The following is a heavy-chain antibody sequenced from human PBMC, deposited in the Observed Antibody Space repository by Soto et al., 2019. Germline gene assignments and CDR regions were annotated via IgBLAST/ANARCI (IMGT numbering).Heavy chain of an antibody. D-gene: IGHD6-6*01. V-gene: IGHV3-49*03. Sequence: EVQLVESGGDLVQPGRSLRLSCTTSGFTFGDYAMSWFRQAPGKGLEWIGYIRSNTYGGTTEYAASVKGRFTSSRDDSKRVSPLQMNSLESEDTAVYFCARRKYLDYWGQGTLVTVSS. CDR2: IRSNTYGGTT. J-gene: IGHJ4*02. CDR3: ARRKYLDY. CDR1: GFTFGDYA.